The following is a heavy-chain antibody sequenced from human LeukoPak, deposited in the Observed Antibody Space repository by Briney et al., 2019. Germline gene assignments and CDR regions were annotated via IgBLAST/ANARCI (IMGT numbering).Heavy chain of an antibody. CDR3: ARDPGYSYGYFDY. Sequence: GGSLRLSCAASGFTFSSYTMNWVRQASGKGLEWVSSISSSSSYIYYADSVKGRFTISRDNAKNSLYLQMNSLRAEDTAVYYCARDPGYSYGYFDYWGQGTLVTVSS. V-gene: IGHV3-21*01. CDR2: ISSSSSYI. J-gene: IGHJ4*02. D-gene: IGHD5-18*01. CDR1: GFTFSSYT.